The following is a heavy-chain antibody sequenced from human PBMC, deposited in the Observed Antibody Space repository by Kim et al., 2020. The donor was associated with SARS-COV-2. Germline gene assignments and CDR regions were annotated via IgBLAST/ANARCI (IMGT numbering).Heavy chain of an antibody. Sequence: SETLSLTCTVSGGSISSYYWSWIRQPPGKGLEWIGYIYYSGSTNYNPSLKSRVTISVDTSKNRFSLKLSSVTAADTAVYYCASRGYDYVWGSYRSTDAFDIWGQGTMVTVSS. CDR1: GGSISSYY. CDR2: IYYSGST. J-gene: IGHJ3*02. V-gene: IGHV4-59*01. D-gene: IGHD3-16*02. CDR3: ASRGYDYVWGSYRSTDAFDI.